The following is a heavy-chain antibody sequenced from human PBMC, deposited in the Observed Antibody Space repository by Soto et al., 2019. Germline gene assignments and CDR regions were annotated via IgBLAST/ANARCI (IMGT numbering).Heavy chain of an antibody. CDR2: IYHSGST. Sequence: PSETLSLTCAVSGGSISSSNWWSWVRQPPGKGLEWIGEIYHSGSTNYNPSLKSRVTISVDKSKNQFSLKLSTVTAADTAVYYCARAPQSGYYYGSGSYYKGYYYYGMDVWGQGTTVTVSS. CDR3: ARAPQSGYYYGSGSYYKGYYYYGMDV. D-gene: IGHD3-10*01. V-gene: IGHV4-4*02. J-gene: IGHJ6*02. CDR1: GGSISSSNW.